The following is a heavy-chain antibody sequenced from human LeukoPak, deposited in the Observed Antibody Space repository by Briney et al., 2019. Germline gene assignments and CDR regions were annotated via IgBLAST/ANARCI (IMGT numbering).Heavy chain of an antibody. Sequence: SETLSLTCTVSGGSISSSNYYWSWIRQPPGKGLEWIGNLYYNGNTFYNASFKSRVTISLDTSKNQFSLRLSSVTAADTAVYFCARGSSGIKIRLPLDFWGQGTLVTVSS. CDR2: LYYNGNT. D-gene: IGHD5-18*01. CDR1: GGSISSSNYY. J-gene: IGHJ4*02. CDR3: ARGSSGIKIRLPLDF. V-gene: IGHV4-39*07.